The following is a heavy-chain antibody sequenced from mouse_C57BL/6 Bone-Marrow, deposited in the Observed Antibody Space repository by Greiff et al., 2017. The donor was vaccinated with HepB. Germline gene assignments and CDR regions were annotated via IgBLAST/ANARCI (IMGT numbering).Heavy chain of an antibody. J-gene: IGHJ1*03. Sequence: VQLQQSGPGLVQPSQSLSITCTVSGFSLTSYGVHWVRQSPGKGLEWLGVIWSGGSTDYNAAFISRLSISKDNSKSQVFFKMNSLQADDTAIYYCARKDYYGSWYFDVWGTGTTVTVSS. D-gene: IGHD1-1*01. CDR3: ARKDYYGSWYFDV. V-gene: IGHV2-2*01. CDR2: IWSGGST. CDR1: GFSLTSYG.